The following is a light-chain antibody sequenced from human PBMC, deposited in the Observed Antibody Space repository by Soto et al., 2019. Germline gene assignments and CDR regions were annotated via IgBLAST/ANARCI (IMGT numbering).Light chain of an antibody. CDR1: QSVTSNY. V-gene: IGKV3-20*01. Sequence: EVVLTQSPGTVSLSPGERATLSCRASQSVTSNYLAWYQQKPGQAPRLLIYAASSRATGIPDRFSGSGSGIDFSLTISRLEPEDFAVYYCQQYGSSLTWTFGQGTKVDIK. CDR2: AAS. CDR3: QQYGSSLTWT. J-gene: IGKJ1*01.